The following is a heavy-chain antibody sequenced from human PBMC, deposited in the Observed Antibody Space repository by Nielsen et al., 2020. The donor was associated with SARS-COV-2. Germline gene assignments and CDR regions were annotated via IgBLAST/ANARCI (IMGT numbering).Heavy chain of an antibody. J-gene: IGHJ6*02. CDR1: GFTFSNHN. V-gene: IGHV3-21*01. CDR2: ISSTGNYM. Sequence: GESLKISCAASGFTFSNHNMNWVRQAPGKGLEWVSYISSTGNYMYYADSVSGRFTISRDSAKNLLYLQMNSLRAEDTAMYYCAGGSGSYSYYYGMDVWGQGTTITVSS. D-gene: IGHD3-10*01. CDR3: AGGSGSYSYYYGMDV.